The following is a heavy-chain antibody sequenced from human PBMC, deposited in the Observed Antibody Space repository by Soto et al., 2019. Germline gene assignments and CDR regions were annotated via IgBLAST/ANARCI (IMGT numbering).Heavy chain of an antibody. CDR3: ARKEVGATLTDFDY. Sequence: QVQLVQSGAEVKKPGASVKVSCKASGYTFTSYGITWVRQAPGQGLEWMGWISADNGNTNHAQKFQDRVTLTTDTSTITAYMELRSLRSDDTDVYYCARKEVGATLTDFDYWGQGTLVTVSS. D-gene: IGHD1-26*01. CDR2: ISADNGNT. CDR1: GYTFTSYG. V-gene: IGHV1-18*01. J-gene: IGHJ4*02.